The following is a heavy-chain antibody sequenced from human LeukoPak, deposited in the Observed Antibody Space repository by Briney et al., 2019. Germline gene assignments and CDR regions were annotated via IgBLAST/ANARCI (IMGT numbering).Heavy chain of an antibody. CDR2: LSDSGGST. CDR3: AKDEPHDY. Sequence: PGGSLRLSCAASGFTFSSYAMSWVRQAPGKGLEWVSPLSDSGGSTYYANSVKGRFTISIDNSKNTLYLQMNSLRAEDTAVYYCAKDEPHDYWGQGTLVTVSS. V-gene: IGHV3-23*01. J-gene: IGHJ4*02. CDR1: GFTFSSYA.